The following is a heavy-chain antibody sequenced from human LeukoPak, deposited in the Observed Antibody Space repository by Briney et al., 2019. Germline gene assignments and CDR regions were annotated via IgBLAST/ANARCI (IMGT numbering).Heavy chain of an antibody. CDR2: VNSDGSST. J-gene: IGHJ4*02. CDR3: ARGGGSIAYY. D-gene: IGHD2-15*01. Sequence: PGGSLRLSCAASGFTFSSYWMHWVRQAPGKGLVWVSRVNSDGSSTSYADSVKGRFTISRDDAKNTLYLQMNSLRVEDTAVYYCARGGGSIAYYWGQGTLVTVSS. V-gene: IGHV3-74*01. CDR1: GFTFSSYW.